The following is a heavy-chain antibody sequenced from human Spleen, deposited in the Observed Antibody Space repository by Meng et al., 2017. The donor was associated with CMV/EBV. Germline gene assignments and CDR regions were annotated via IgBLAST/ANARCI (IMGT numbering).Heavy chain of an antibody. V-gene: IGHV3-7*01. CDR3: VGDMARRPV. CDR2: INQDGSEK. D-gene: IGHD3-10*01. Sequence: GGSLRLSCAASGLTFGRNWMTWVRQAPGKGLEWVGNINQDGSEKNYVDSVKGRFTISRDNAKNSVYLQMDSLRAEDTAVYYCVGDMARRPVWGQGTLVTVSS. J-gene: IGHJ4*02. CDR1: GLTFGRNW.